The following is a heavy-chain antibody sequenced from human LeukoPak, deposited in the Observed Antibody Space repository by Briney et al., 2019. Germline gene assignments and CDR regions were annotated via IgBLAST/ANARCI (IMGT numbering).Heavy chain of an antibody. D-gene: IGHD3-3*01. CDR3: ARDPMGYDFWSGYYEGGLRGPNNNWFDP. CDR1: GFIFNDFW. CDR2: IRQDGGAK. V-gene: IGHV3-7*01. Sequence: GGSLRLSCTASGFIFNDFWMSWVRQAPGEGLEWVANIRQDGGAKNYVDSVKGRFTISRDNAKNSLYLQMNSLRAEDTAVYYCARDPMGYDFWSGYYEGGLRGPNNNWFDPWGQGTLVTVSS. J-gene: IGHJ5*02.